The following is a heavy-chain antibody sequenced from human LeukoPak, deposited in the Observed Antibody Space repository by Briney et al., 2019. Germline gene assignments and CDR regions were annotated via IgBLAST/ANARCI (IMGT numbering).Heavy chain of an antibody. Sequence: PSETLSLTCTVSGGSLSSYYWSWIRQPAGNGLEWIGLIYTSGSNNYNPSLKSRVTMSVDTSKNQFSLKLSSVTAADTAVYYCARERMGGPLRFLEWLPPLADYYYYMDVWGKGTTVTVSS. V-gene: IGHV4-4*07. D-gene: IGHD3-3*01. CDR2: IYTSGSN. CDR1: GGSLSSYY. J-gene: IGHJ6*03. CDR3: ARERMGGPLRFLEWLPPLADYYYYMDV.